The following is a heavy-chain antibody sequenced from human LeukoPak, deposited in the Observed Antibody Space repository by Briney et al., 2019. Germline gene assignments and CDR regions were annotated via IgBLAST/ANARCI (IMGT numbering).Heavy chain of an antibody. CDR3: ARVYSDSSGYYVQGFDY. V-gene: IGHV1-8*01. CDR2: MNPNSRNT. CDR1: GYTFTSYD. J-gene: IGHJ4*02. Sequence: ASVKVSCKASGYTFTSYDINWVRQAAGKGLEWVGCMNPNSRNTGYAQKFQGRVTMTMNTAINTAYMELSSLRSDDTAVYYCARVYSDSSGYYVQGFDYWGQGTLVTVSS. D-gene: IGHD3-22*01.